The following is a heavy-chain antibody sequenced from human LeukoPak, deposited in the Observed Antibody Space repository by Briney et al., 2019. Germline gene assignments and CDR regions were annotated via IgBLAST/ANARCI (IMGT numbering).Heavy chain of an antibody. CDR3: ARGRVNYDILTGYYNPHWYFDL. V-gene: IGHV1-2*02. CDR2: INPNSGGT. Sequence: ASVKVSCKASGYTFTSYDINWVRQATGQGLEWMGWINPNSGGTNYAQKFQGRVTMTRDTSISTAYMELSRLRSDDTAVYYCARGRVNYDILTGYYNPHWYFDLWGRGTLVTASS. CDR1: GYTFTSYD. J-gene: IGHJ2*01. D-gene: IGHD3-9*01.